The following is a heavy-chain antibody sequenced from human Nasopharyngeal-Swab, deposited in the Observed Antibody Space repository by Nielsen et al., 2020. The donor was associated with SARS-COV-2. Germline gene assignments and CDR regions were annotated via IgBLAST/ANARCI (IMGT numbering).Heavy chain of an antibody. Sequence: GESLKISCAASGFTFSDSAIHWVRQASGEGLEWVARIRSQGNNYATAYSASVKGRFIIFRDDPTNTAYLQMNSLKTEDTAMYYCTRCGGGCYSGRDYWGQGTLVTASS. D-gene: IGHD2-15*01. CDR2: IRSQGNNYAT. V-gene: IGHV3-73*01. CDR3: TRCGGGCYSGRDY. CDR1: GFTFSDSA. J-gene: IGHJ4*02.